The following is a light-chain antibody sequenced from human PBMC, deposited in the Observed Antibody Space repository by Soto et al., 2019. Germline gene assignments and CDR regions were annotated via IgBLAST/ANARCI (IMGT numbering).Light chain of an antibody. CDR3: LQDYNYPLT. CDR2: AAS. J-gene: IGKJ4*01. CDR1: QGIRHY. V-gene: IGKV1-6*01. Sequence: AIQMTQSPSSLSASVGDRVTITCRASQGIRHYLGWYQQKPGKAPKLLIDAASSLQSGVPSRFSGGGSGTDFTLTISSLQPEDFATYYCLQDYNYPLTFGGGTKVEIK.